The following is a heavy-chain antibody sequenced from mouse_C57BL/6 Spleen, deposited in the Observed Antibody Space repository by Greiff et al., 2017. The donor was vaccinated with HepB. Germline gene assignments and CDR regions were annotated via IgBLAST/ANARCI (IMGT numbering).Heavy chain of an antibody. Sequence: QVQLKQPGAELVKPGASVKLSCKASGYTFTSYWMQWVKQRPGQGLEWIGEIDPSDSYTNYNQKFKGKATLTVDTSSSTAYMQLSSLTSEDSAVYYCASSYYYGSSYPLFDYWGQGTTLTVSS. J-gene: IGHJ2*01. D-gene: IGHD1-1*01. CDR3: ASSYYYGSSYPLFDY. CDR1: GYTFTSYW. V-gene: IGHV1-50*01. CDR2: IDPSDSYT.